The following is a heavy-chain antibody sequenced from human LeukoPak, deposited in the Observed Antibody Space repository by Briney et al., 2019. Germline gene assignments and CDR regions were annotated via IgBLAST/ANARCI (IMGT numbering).Heavy chain of an antibody. CDR2: FDPEDGET. D-gene: IGHD6-25*01. V-gene: IGHV1-24*01. J-gene: IGHJ4*02. CDR1: GYTLTELS. Sequence: ASVKVSCKVSGYTLTELSMHWVRQAPGKGLEWMGGFDPEDGETIYAQKFQGRVTMTSDTSTSTVYMELNSLTSDDTAVYFCARVGISAATADYWGQGTLVTVSS. CDR3: ARVGISAATADY.